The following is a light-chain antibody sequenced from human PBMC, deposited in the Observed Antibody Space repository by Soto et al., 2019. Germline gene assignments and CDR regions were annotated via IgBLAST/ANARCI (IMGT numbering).Light chain of an antibody. J-gene: IGLJ1*01. CDR2: DVS. V-gene: IGLV2-14*01. CDR1: SSDVGGYNY. CDR3: SSYTSSSTYV. Sequence: QSVLTQPASVSGSPGQSITISCTGTSSDVGGYNYVSWYQQHPGKAPKLMIYDVSNRPSGVSNRFSGSKSGNTASPTISGLQAEDEADYYCSSYTSSSTYVFGTGTTLTVL.